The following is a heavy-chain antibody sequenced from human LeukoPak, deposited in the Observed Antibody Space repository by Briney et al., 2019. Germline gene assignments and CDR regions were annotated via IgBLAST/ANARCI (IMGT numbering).Heavy chain of an antibody. CDR2: VNPNSGGT. CDR3: AHLLGGRDH. Sequence: ASVKVSCKASGYTFTDYYMHWVRQAPGQGLEWMGCVNPNSGGTNCAQKFQGRVTMTRDTSISTPYMEVSRLTSDDTAVYYCAHLLGGRDHWGQGALVTVSS. D-gene: IGHD3-16*01. V-gene: IGHV1-2*02. J-gene: IGHJ4*02. CDR1: GYTFTDYY.